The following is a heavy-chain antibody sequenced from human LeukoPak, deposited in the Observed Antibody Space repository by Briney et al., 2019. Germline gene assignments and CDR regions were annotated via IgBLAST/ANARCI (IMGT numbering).Heavy chain of an antibody. Sequence: SETLSLTCTVSGGSISATTYYWGWIRQPPGTGLEWIANIYYNGDTAYNPSLKSRATISIDTSKNQFSLRLNSVTAADTAVYYCARVGWGNAAAHPNWLDPWGQGILVTVSS. CDR1: GGSISATTYY. CDR2: IYYNGDT. CDR3: ARVGWGNAAAHPNWLDP. V-gene: IGHV4-39*07. D-gene: IGHD6-6*01. J-gene: IGHJ5*02.